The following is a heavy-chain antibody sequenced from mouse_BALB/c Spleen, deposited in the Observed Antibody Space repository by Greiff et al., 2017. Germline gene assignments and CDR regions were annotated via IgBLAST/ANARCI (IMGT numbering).Heavy chain of an antibody. D-gene: IGHD1-2*01. CDR1: GFNIKDTY. V-gene: IGHV14-3*02. J-gene: IGHJ3*01. CDR3: ARHGYGFAY. CDR2: IDPANGNT. Sequence: VHVKQSGAELVKPGASVKLSCTASGFNIKDTYMHWVKQRPEQGLEWIGRIDPANGNTKYDPKFQGKATITADTSSNTAYLQLSSLTSEDTAVYYCARHGYGFAYWGQGTLVTVSA.